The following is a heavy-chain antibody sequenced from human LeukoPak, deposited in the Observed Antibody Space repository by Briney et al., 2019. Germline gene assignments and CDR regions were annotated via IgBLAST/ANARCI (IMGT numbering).Heavy chain of an antibody. V-gene: IGHV1-24*01. Sequence: ASVKVSCKVSGYTLTELSMHWVRQAPGKGLEWMGGFDPEDGETIYAQKFQGRVTMTEDTSTDTAYMELCSLRSEDTAVYYCATSAAVAGMDYFDYWGQGTLVTVSS. CDR2: FDPEDGET. D-gene: IGHD6-19*01. CDR1: GYTLTELS. CDR3: ATSAAVAGMDYFDY. J-gene: IGHJ4*02.